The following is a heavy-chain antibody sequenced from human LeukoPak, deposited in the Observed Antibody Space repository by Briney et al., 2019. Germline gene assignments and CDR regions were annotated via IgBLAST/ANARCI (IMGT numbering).Heavy chain of an antibody. V-gene: IGHV5-51*01. CDR3: ARLGTLGSADY. CDR2: IYPDDSDT. D-gene: IGHD1-26*01. Sequence: GESLKISCRGSGYRFTSYWIGWVRQMSGKGLEWMGIIYPDDSDTRYSPSFQGQVTISVDKSISTAYLQWSSLKASDTATYYCARLGTLGSADYWGQGTLVTVSS. J-gene: IGHJ4*02. CDR1: GYRFTSYW.